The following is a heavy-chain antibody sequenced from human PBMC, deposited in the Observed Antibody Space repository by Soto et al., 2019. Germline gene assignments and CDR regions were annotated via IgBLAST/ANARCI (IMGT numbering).Heavy chain of an antibody. V-gene: IGHV1-18*01. CDR2: ISAYNGNT. D-gene: IGHD6-19*01. CDR3: ARDSTLWQWLVRDYYYYGMDV. Sequence: QVQLVQSGAEVKKHGASVKVSCKASGYTFTSYGISWVRQAPGQGLEWMGWISAYNGNTNYAQKLQGRVTMTTDTSTSTAYMELRSLRSDDTAVYYCARDSTLWQWLVRDYYYYGMDVWGQGTTVTVSS. CDR1: GYTFTSYG. J-gene: IGHJ6*02.